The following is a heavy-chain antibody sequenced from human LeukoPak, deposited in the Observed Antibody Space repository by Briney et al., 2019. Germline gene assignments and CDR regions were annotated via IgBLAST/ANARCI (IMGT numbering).Heavy chain of an antibody. D-gene: IGHD6-13*01. CDR1: GGSISTYY. CDR2: IYYSGST. CDR3: ARGSIDSHTAATAFDF. J-gene: IGHJ4*02. V-gene: IGHV4-59*01. Sequence: SSETLSLTCTVSGGSISTYYWSWIRQPPGKGLEWVGYIYYSGSTNYNPSLKSRVTISVDTSKNQFSLKLGSVTAADTAVYYCARGSIDSHTAATAFDFWGQGTLVTVSS.